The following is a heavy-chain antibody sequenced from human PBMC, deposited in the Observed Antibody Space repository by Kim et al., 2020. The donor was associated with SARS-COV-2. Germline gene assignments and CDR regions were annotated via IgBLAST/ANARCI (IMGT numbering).Heavy chain of an antibody. CDR1: GGSISSSNW. Sequence: SETLSLTCAVSGGSISSSNWWSWVRQPPGKGLGWIGEIYHSGSNNYNPSLKSRVTISVDKSKNQFSLKLSSVTAADTAVYYCARGSLRTFCSSTSCKAGFDYWGQGTLRTPSS. CDR3: ARGSLRTFCSSTSCKAGFDY. V-gene: IGHV4-4*02. D-gene: IGHD2-2*01. CDR2: IYHSGSN. J-gene: IGHJ4*02.